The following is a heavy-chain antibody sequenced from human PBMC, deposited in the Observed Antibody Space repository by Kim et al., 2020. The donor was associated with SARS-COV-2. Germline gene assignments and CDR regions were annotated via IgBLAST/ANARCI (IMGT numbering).Heavy chain of an antibody. Sequence: GGSLRLSCAASGFTFSNAWMSWVRQAPGKGLEWVGRIKSKTDGGTTDYAAPVKGRFTISRDDSKNTLYLQMNSLKTEDTAVYYCTTDGWSYYYYGMDVWGQGTTVTVSS. CDR1: GFTFSNAW. D-gene: IGHD6-19*01. CDR3: TTDGWSYYYYGMDV. J-gene: IGHJ6*02. V-gene: IGHV3-15*01. CDR2: IKSKTDGGTT.